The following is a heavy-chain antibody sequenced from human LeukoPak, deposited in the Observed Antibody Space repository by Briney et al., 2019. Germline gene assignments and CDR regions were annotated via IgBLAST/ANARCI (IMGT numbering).Heavy chain of an antibody. CDR2: INHSGST. D-gene: IGHD3-22*01. CDR1: GGSFSGYY. V-gene: IGHV4-34*01. CDR3: AAYYYDSSGYYRFDY. J-gene: IGHJ4*02. Sequence: SETLSLTCAVYGGSFSGYYWSWIRQPPGKGLEWIGEINHSGSTNYNPSLKSRVTISVDTSKNQFSLKLSSVTAADTAVYYCAAYYYDSSGYYRFDYWGQGTLVTVSS.